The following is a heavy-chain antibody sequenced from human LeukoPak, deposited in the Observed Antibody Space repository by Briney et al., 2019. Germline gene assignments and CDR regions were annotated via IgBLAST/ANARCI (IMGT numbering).Heavy chain of an antibody. CDR1: GFTFSNYW. CDR3: TRPLDY. J-gene: IGHJ4*02. CDR2: ITSDGTST. Sequence: PGGSLRLSCAASGFTFSNYWMVWVRRAPGKGLVWVSRITSDGTSTSYADSVMGRFTISRDNAKNTLYLQMNSLRVDDSAVYYCTRPLDYWGQGTLVTVSS. V-gene: IGHV3-74*01.